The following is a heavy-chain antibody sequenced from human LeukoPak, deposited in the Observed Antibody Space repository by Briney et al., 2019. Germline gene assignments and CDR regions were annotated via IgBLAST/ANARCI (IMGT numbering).Heavy chain of an antibody. V-gene: IGHV3-9*01. CDR1: GFTFSSYA. D-gene: IGHD3-10*01. Sequence: GGSLRLSCAASGFTFSSYAMSWVRQAPGKGLEWVSGISWNSGSIGYADSVKGRFTISRDNAKNSLYLQMNSLRAEDTALYYCAKGVSGSGSHDAFDIWGQGTMVTVSS. J-gene: IGHJ3*02. CDR2: ISWNSGSI. CDR3: AKGVSGSGSHDAFDI.